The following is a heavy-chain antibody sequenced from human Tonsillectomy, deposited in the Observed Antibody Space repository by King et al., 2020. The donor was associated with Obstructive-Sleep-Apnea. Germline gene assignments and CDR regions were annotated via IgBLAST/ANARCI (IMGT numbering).Heavy chain of an antibody. Sequence: VQLVESGGDLVQPGGSLRLSCAASGFTFSTYWMAWVRQAPGHGLACVANIKQDGSETYYVDSVKGRFAISRDNATISLQLQMNSLRAEDTAVYYCARLDYGRIAYWGQGTLVTVSS. V-gene: IGHV3-7*01. CDR2: IKQDGSET. D-gene: IGHD4-17*01. CDR3: ARLDYGRIAY. CDR1: GFTFSTYW. J-gene: IGHJ4*02.